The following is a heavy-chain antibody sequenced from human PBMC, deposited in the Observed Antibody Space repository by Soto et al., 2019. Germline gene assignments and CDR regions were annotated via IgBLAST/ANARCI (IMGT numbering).Heavy chain of an antibody. CDR1: GASVSPGRSD. D-gene: IGHD3-3*01. CDR2: IYYRGST. V-gene: IGHV4-61*01. CDR3: AREYYEPEACDP. Sequence: SETLSLPCTVSGASVSPGRSDGSSIRQRRGKGLEWIGHIYYRGSTNNNPSLKSRVTISVATSKHQFSLKLSSVTAADTAVYYCAREYYEPEACDPWGQGTLVTVSS. J-gene: IGHJ5*02.